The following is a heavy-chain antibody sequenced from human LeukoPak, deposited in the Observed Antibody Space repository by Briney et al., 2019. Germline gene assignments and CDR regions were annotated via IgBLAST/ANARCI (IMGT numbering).Heavy chain of an antibody. Sequence: GGSLRLSCAASGFTFSNAWMSWVRQAPGKGLEWVGRIKSKTDGGTTDYAAPVKGRFTISRDDSKNTLYLQMNSLKTEDTAVYYCTTGPDRLTPYYYYGMDVWGQGTTVTVSS. J-gene: IGHJ6*02. V-gene: IGHV3-15*01. CDR1: GFTFSNAW. CDR2: IKSKTDGGTT. CDR3: TTGPDRLTPYYYYGMDV.